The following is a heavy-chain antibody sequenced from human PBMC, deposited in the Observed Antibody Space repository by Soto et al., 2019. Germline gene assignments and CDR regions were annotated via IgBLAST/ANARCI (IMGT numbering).Heavy chain of an antibody. CDR3: ARVIGTYYKIDY. J-gene: IGHJ4*02. CDR1: GFTFSNYD. D-gene: IGHD1-26*01. Sequence: GALRLSCAASGFTFSNYDMHWVRQAPGKGLEWVAVISYDGSDKDYVDSVKGRFTISRDNSKNTLYLQMNSLRAEDTAVYCCARVIGTYYKIDYWGQGTLVTVSS. CDR2: ISYDGSDK. V-gene: IGHV3-30-3*01.